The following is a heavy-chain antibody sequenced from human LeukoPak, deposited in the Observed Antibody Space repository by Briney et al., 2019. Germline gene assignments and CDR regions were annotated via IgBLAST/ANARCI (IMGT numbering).Heavy chain of an antibody. D-gene: IGHD6-19*01. CDR1: GFTFSSYW. CDR3: AKDLGGWSDAEYFQH. Sequence: GGSLRLSCAASGFTFSSYWMSWVRQAPGKGLEWVANIKQDGSEKYYVDSVKGRFTISRDNAKNSLYLQMNSLRAEDTAVYYCAKDLGGWSDAEYFQHWGQGTLVTVSS. CDR2: IKQDGSEK. J-gene: IGHJ1*01. V-gene: IGHV3-7*01.